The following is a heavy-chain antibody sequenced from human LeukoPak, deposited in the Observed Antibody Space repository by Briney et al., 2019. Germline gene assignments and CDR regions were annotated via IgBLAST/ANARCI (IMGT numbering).Heavy chain of an antibody. J-gene: IGHJ4*02. V-gene: IGHV3-7*01. CDR3: ARDGRGGHNDF. Sequence: KSGGSLRFSCVTSGFPFTNHWMIWFRKAPGKGFEWVANIREDGGHTNYVDSVKGRFTISRDNAKNSLFLQMDGLRVDDTAVYFCARDGRGGHNDFWGQGTLITVSS. CDR1: GFPFTNHW. D-gene: IGHD4-23*01. CDR2: IREDGGHT.